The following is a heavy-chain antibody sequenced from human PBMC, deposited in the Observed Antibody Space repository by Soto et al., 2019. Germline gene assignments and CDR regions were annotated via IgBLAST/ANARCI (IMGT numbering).Heavy chain of an antibody. D-gene: IGHD5-18*01. Sequence: EVLLVESGGGLVQPGGSLRLSCAASGFTFRGYSMHWVRQAPGKGLEWISYISGSSSNEYYADSVKGRFTISRDNARNSLYLQMNILRDEDTAVYYCARVDTAMIDYWGQGTLVTVSS. J-gene: IGHJ4*02. CDR2: ISGSSSNE. V-gene: IGHV3-48*02. CDR3: ARVDTAMIDY. CDR1: GFTFRGYS.